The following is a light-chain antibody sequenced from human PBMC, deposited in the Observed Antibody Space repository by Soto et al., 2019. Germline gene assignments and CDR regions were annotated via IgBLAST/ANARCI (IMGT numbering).Light chain of an antibody. Sequence: EIVLTQSPCTLSLSPGERATLSCRASQSVSSSYLGWYQQKPGQAPRLLIYDASTRATGIPDRFSGSGSGTDFTLTISRLDPEDFAVYYCQQYGGSSLYTFGQGTKLEIK. J-gene: IGKJ2*01. V-gene: IGKV3-20*01. CDR2: DAS. CDR3: QQYGGSSLYT. CDR1: QSVSSSY.